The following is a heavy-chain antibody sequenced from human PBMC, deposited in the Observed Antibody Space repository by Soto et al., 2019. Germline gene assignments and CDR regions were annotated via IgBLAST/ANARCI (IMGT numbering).Heavy chain of an antibody. CDR1: GYTFTSYA. V-gene: IGHV1-3*05. D-gene: IGHD6-13*01. Sequence: QVQLVQSGAEEKKPGASVKVSCKASGYTFTSYAMHWVRQAPGQRLEWMGWINAGNRNTKYSQKFQGRVTITTDTSATTAYMELSSLRPEDTAVYYCARDVAAADCWGQGALVTVSS. CDR2: INAGNRNT. CDR3: ARDVAAADC. J-gene: IGHJ4*02.